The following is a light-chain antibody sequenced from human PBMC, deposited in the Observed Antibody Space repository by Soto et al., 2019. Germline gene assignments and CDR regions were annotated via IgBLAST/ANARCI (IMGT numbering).Light chain of an antibody. CDR1: QSVGSY. V-gene: IGKV3-11*01. J-gene: IGKJ1*01. Sequence: EIVLTQSPATLSLSPGEKATLSCRASQSVGSYLAWYRQKRGQAPRLLIYDASNRANDIPARISGSGSATEFTLTITSLEPEDFAVYYCQQYGSSPWTFGQGTKVEIK. CDR3: QQYGSSPWT. CDR2: DAS.